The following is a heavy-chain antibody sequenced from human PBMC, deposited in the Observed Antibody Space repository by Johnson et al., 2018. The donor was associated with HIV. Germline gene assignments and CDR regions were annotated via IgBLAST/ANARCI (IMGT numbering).Heavy chain of an antibody. CDR3: ANTYSSGYYNDAFDI. CDR1: GLILSGYG. CDR2: IRNDGGNK. D-gene: IGHD3-22*01. J-gene: IGHJ3*02. Sequence: QVQLVESGGGVVQPGTSLRLSCEASGLILSGYGLHWVRQAPGKGLEWVAFIRNDGGNKYNVDSVQGRFTISRDNSKNTLYLQMNSLRIEDTAVYYCANTYSSGYYNDAFDIWGQGTMVTVSS. V-gene: IGHV3-30*02.